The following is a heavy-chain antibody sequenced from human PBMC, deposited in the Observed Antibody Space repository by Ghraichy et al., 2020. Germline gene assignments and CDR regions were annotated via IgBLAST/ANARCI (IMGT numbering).Heavy chain of an antibody. Sequence: SETLSLTCTVSGGSISSGGYYWSWIRQHPGKGLEWIGYIYYSGSTYYNPSLKSRVTISVDTSKNQFSLKLSSVTAADTAVYYCASSLTGYCSSTSCYTPVGYWGQGTLVTVSS. CDR2: IYYSGST. J-gene: IGHJ4*02. CDR3: ASSLTGYCSSTSCYTPVGY. V-gene: IGHV4-31*03. D-gene: IGHD2-2*02. CDR1: GGSISSGGYY.